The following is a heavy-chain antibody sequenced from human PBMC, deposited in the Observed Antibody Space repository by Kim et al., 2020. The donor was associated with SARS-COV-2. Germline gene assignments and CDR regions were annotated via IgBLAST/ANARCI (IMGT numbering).Heavy chain of an antibody. CDR2: ICYDGSNK. D-gene: IGHD1-7*01. CDR1: GFTFSSYA. Sequence: GGSLRLSCAASGFTFSSYAMHWVRQAPGKGLEWVAVICYDGSNKYYADSVKGRFTISRDNSKNTLYLQMNSLRAEDTAVYYCAKGGTGTSYYYYGMDVWGQGTTVTVSS. V-gene: IGHV3-33*06. CDR3: AKGGTGTSYYYYGMDV. J-gene: IGHJ6*02.